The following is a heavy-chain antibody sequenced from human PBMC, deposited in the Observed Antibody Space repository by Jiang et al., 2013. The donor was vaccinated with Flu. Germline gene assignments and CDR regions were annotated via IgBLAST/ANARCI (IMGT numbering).Heavy chain of an antibody. CDR1: GFTFSSYG. CDR3: AKEYYDILTGTTYYGMDV. V-gene: IGHV3-30*18. CDR2: ISYDGSNK. J-gene: IGHJ6*02. Sequence: QLLESGGGVVQPGRSLRLSCAASGFTFSSYGMHWVRQAPGKGLEWVAIISYDGSNKYYADSVKGRFTISRDNSRNTLYLQMNSLRAEDTAVYYCAKEYYDILTGTTYYGMDVWGQGTTVTVSS. D-gene: IGHD3-9*01.